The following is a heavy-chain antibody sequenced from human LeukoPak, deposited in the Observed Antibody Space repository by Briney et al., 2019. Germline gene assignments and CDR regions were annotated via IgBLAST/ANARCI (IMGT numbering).Heavy chain of an antibody. CDR1: GYTFTGYY. J-gene: IGHJ6*02. CDR2: INPNGGGT. V-gene: IGHV1-2*02. D-gene: IGHD6-13*01. CDR3: AREVAAAEGTITYYYGMDG. Sequence: ASVKVSCKASGYTFTGYYMHWVRQAPGQGLEGMGWINPNGGGTNYAQKFQGRVTMTRDTSISTAYMELSRLRSDDTAVYYCAREVAAAEGTITYYYGMDGWGQGTTVTVSS.